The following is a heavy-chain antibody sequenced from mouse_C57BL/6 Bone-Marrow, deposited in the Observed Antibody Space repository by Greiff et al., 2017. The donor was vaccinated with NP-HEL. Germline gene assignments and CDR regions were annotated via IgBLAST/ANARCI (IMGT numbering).Heavy chain of an antibody. CDR3: ASPDYYGSSYGWYFDV. CDR2: INPYNGGT. D-gene: IGHD1-1*01. J-gene: IGHJ1*03. V-gene: IGHV1-19*01. CDR1: GYTFTDYY. Sequence: VQLQQSGPVLVKPGASVKMSCKASGYTFTDYYMNWVKQSHGKSLEWIGVINPYNGGTSYNQKFKGKATLTVDKSSSTAYMELNSLTSEDSAVYYCASPDYYGSSYGWYFDVWGTGTTVTVSS.